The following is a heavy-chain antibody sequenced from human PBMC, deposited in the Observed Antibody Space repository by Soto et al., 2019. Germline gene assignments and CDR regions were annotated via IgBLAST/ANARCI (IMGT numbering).Heavy chain of an antibody. CDR3: AKAIYDTGVDDY. CDR1: GFSFKSYG. Sequence: QVQVVESGGGVVQPGTSLRLSCVASGFSFKSYGMHWVRQAPGKGLEWVALISNDGSNRYYEDSVKGRFTVSRDNTKNTVPLQMNILRPEDTALYYCAKAIYDTGVDDYWCKGTHVIVSS. V-gene: IGHV3-30*18. D-gene: IGHD7-27*01. J-gene: IGHJ4*02. CDR2: ISNDGSNR.